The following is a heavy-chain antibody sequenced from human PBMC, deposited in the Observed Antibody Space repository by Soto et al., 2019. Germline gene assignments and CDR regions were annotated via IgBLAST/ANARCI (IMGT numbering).Heavy chain of an antibody. J-gene: IGHJ4*02. D-gene: IGHD3-22*01. CDR2: IFHSGST. V-gene: IGHV4-4*02. Sequence: QVQLQESGPGLVKPSGTLSLTCAVSGGSIIRSNWWSWVRQPPGKGLEWIWEIFHSGSTNYNPSLKSRATMSVAKSKNQLCLNLTSVTAADTAVYYCETWGNYSDSGGSLQFDYWGKGDLVTVSS. CDR1: GGSIIRSNW. CDR3: ETWGNYSDSGGSLQFDY.